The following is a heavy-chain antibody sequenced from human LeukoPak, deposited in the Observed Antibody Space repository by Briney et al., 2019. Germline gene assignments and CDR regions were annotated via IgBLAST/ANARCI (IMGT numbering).Heavy chain of an antibody. CDR2: IWYDGGYK. V-gene: IGHV3-33*08. D-gene: IGHD1-26*01. Sequence: PGGSLRLSCAASGFTFSSYAMSWVRQAPGKGLEWVAVIWYDGGYKYNADSVKGRFTVSRDNSKNTVYLQMNSLRVEDTAVYYCARDWETTSFDYWGQGTLVTVSS. CDR3: ARDWETTSFDY. J-gene: IGHJ4*02. CDR1: GFTFSSYA.